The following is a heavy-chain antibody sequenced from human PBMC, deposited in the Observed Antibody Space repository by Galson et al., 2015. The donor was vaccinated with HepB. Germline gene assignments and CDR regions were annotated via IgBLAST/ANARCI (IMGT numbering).Heavy chain of an antibody. Sequence: SLRLSCAASGFTFSDYYMSWIRQAPGKGLEWVSYISSSGSTIYYADSVKGRFTISRDNAKNSLYLQMNSLRAEDTAVYYCARSCEDGVVVVAATEGYYYMDVWGKGTTVTVSS. CDR3: ARSCEDGVVVVAATEGYYYMDV. CDR1: GFTFSDYY. D-gene: IGHD2-15*01. J-gene: IGHJ6*03. CDR2: ISSSGSTI. V-gene: IGHV3-11*01.